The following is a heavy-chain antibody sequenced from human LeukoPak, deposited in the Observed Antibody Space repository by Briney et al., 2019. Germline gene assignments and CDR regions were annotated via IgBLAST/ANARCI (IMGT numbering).Heavy chain of an antibody. D-gene: IGHD2-21*01. CDR1: GLTFSNYN. Sequence: PGGSLRLSCAAPGLTFSNYNMNWVRHAPGKGLEWISAITSSSSYTFYADSVKGRFTISRDNAKNSLYLPMNSLRAEDTAVYYCAKGITVIPSFYFDYWGQGTLVTVSS. CDR2: ITSSSSYT. V-gene: IGHV3-21*04. J-gene: IGHJ4*02. CDR3: AKGITVIPSFYFDY.